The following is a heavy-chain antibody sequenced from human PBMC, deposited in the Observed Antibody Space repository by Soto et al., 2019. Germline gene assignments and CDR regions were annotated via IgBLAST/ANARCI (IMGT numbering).Heavy chain of an antibody. CDR2: ISYDGSNK. CDR1: GFTFSSYG. CDR3: AKDRPGDFDY. Sequence: QVQLVESGGGVVQPGRSLRLSCAASGFTFSSYGMHSVRQAPGKGLEWVAVISYDGSNKYYADSVKGRFTISRDNSKNTLYLQMNSLRAEDTAVYYCAKDRPGDFDYWGQGTLVTVSS. J-gene: IGHJ4*02. V-gene: IGHV3-30*18.